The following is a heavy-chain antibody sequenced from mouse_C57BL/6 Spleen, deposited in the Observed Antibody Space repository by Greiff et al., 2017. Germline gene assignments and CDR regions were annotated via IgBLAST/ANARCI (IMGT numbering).Heavy chain of an antibody. V-gene: IGHV1-69*01. D-gene: IGHD1-1*01. CDR3: ARNYGSRYYAMDY. CDR1: GYTFTSYW. J-gene: IGHJ4*01. CDR2: IDPSDSYT. Sequence: QVQLQQPGAELVMPGASVKLSCKASGYTFTSYWMHWVKQRPGQGLEWIGEIDPSDSYTNYNQKFKGKSTWTVDKSSSTAYMQLSSLTSEDSAVYYCARNYGSRYYAMDYWGQGTSVTVSS.